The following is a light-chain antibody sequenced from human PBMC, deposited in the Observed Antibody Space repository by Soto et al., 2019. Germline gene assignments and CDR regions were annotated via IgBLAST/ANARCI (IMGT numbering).Light chain of an antibody. Sequence: QPVLTQSPSASASLGASVKLTCPLSSGHSTYAIAWHQQQPEKGPRYLMKLNSDGSHSKGDGIPDRFSGSSSGAERYLTISSLQSEDEADYYCQTWVTGPPWVFGGGTKLTVL. V-gene: IGLV4-69*01. CDR2: LNSDGSH. CDR3: QTWVTGPPWV. J-gene: IGLJ3*02. CDR1: SGHSTYA.